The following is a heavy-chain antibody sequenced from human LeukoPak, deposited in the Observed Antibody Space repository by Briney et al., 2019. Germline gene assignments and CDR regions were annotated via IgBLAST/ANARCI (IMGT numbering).Heavy chain of an antibody. CDR1: GYTFTSYG. D-gene: IGHD6-19*01. CDR2: ICAYNGNT. CDR3: GRDSSGSYPLDN. Sequence: GASVKVSCKASGYTFTSYGISWVRQAPGQGLEWRGWICAYNGNTNYAQKLQGRVTMTKDTSTSTAYMEMRSLRSDDTAEYSGGRDSSGSYPLDNWGQGTLVTVSS. J-gene: IGHJ4*01. V-gene: IGHV1-18*01.